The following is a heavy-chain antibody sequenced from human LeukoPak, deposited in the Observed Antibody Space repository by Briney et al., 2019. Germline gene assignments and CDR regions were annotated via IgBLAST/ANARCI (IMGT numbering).Heavy chain of an antibody. V-gene: IGHV3-23*01. CDR2: ISGGGLTT. CDR3: AKVDSSSWESYNWFDS. CDR1: GFTSIAYA. D-gene: IGHD6-13*01. J-gene: IGHJ5*01. Sequence: GGSLRLSCVGSGFTSIAYALTWARQAPGKGLEWVSGISGGGLTTYYADSVKGRFTISRDNSKNTLYLQMNSLRADDTAVYYCAKVDSSSWESYNWFDSWGQGTLVTVSS.